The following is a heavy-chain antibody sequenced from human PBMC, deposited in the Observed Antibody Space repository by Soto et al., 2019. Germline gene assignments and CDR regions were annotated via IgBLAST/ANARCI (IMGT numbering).Heavy chain of an antibody. D-gene: IGHD3-22*01. CDR3: AREYYYDSSGYYPDAFDI. CDR1: GGTFSSYA. J-gene: IGHJ3*02. V-gene: IGHV1-69*13. CDR2: IIPIFGTA. Sequence: SVKVACKASGGTFSSYAISWVRQAPGQGLESMGGIIPIFGTANYAQKLQGRVTITAEESTSTAYMELSSMRSEDTAVYYCAREYYYDSSGYYPDAFDIWGQGTMVTVSS.